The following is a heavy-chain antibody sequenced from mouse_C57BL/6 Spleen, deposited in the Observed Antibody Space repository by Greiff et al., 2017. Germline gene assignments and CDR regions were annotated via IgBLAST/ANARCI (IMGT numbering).Heavy chain of an antibody. CDR1: GYTFTDYE. D-gene: IGHD1-1*01. CDR2: IDPETGGT. J-gene: IGHJ3*01. V-gene: IGHV1-15*01. CDR3: TRSDYCGSSYVSWFAY. Sequence: VQLQQSGAELVRPGASVTLSCKASGYTFTDYEMHWVKQTPVHGLEWIGAIDPETGGTAYNQKFKGKAILTADKSSSTAYMELRSLTSEDSAVYYCTRSDYCGSSYVSWFAYWGQGTLVTVSA.